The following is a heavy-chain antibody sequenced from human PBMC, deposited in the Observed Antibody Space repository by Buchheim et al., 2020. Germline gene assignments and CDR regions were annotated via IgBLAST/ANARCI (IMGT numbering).Heavy chain of an antibody. J-gene: IGHJ4*02. Sequence: QVQLVQSGAEVKKPGASVKVSCKASGYTFTSYYMHWVRQAPGQGLEWMGIINPSGGSTSYAQKFQGRVTMIRDTSTSTVYMELSSLRSEDTAVYYCARDVSRFAAALSGGDDYWGQGTL. CDR2: INPSGGST. D-gene: IGHD6-6*01. CDR1: GYTFTSYY. V-gene: IGHV1-46*03. CDR3: ARDVSRFAAALSGGDDY.